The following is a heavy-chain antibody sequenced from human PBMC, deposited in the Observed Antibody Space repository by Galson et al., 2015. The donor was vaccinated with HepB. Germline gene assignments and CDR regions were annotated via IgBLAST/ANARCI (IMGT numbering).Heavy chain of an antibody. CDR3: AREGGYYDSSGYYGGAFDI. CDR1: GYTFTSYY. CDR2: INPSGGST. Sequence: SVKVSCKASGYTFTSYYMHWVRQAPGQGLEWMGIINPSGGSTSYAQKFQGRVTMTRDTSTSTVYMELSSLRSEDTAVYYCAREGGYYDSSGYYGGAFDIWGQGTMVTVSS. D-gene: IGHD3-22*01. V-gene: IGHV1-46*03. J-gene: IGHJ3*02.